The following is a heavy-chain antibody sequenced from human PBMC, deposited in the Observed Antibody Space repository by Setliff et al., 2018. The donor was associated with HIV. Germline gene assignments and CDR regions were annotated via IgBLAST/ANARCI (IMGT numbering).Heavy chain of an antibody. V-gene: IGHV4-4*02. Sequence: SETLSLTCDVSGVSISDNNWWSWVRQPPGRGLEWIGEVYHTGSTNYNPSLQSRVSISMDASKNKFSLKVTSVTSADTAVYYCAKGAGFYGDYTFDYWGQGNLVTVSS. CDR3: AKGAGFYGDYTFDY. D-gene: IGHD4-17*01. CDR1: GVSISDNNW. CDR2: VYHTGST. J-gene: IGHJ4*02.